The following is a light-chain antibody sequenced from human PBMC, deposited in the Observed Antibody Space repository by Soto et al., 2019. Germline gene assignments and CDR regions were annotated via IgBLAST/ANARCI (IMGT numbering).Light chain of an antibody. CDR2: DVT. CDR3: SSYTRSSTDV. CDR1: SSDVGGYNY. J-gene: IGLJ1*01. V-gene: IGLV2-14*01. Sequence: QSALTQPASVSGSLGQSITISCSGTSSDVGGYNYVSWYQQHPGKAPKLMIYDVTNRPSGVADRFSGSKSGNTASLTISGLQAEDEADYYCSSYTRSSTDVFGTGTKVTVL.